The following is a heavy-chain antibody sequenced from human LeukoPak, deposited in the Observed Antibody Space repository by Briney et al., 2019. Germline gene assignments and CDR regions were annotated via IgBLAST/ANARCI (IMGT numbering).Heavy chain of an antibody. CDR1: GFTFSSYE. CDR2: TSCSGSTI. Sequence: GGSLRLSCAASGFTFSSYEMDWVGQPPGKGVEWVSYTSCSGSTIYYADSVKGRITISRDNAKNSLYLQMNSLRAEDTAVYYCARDREDYFGMDVWGKGTTDTVS. CDR3: ARDREDYFGMDV. J-gene: IGHJ6*04. V-gene: IGHV3-48*03.